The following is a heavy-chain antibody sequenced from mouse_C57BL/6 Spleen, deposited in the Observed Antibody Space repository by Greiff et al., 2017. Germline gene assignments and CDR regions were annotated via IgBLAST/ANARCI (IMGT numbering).Heavy chain of an antibody. V-gene: IGHV1-15*01. Sequence: VQLVESGAELVRPGASVTLSCKASGYTFTDYEMHWVKQTPVHGLEWIGAIDPETGGTAYNQKFKGKAILTADKSSSTAYMELRSLTSEDSAVYYCTEGIYYGNYGSAMDYWGQGTSVTVSS. J-gene: IGHJ4*01. D-gene: IGHD2-1*01. CDR2: IDPETGGT. CDR3: TEGIYYGNYGSAMDY. CDR1: GYTFTDYE.